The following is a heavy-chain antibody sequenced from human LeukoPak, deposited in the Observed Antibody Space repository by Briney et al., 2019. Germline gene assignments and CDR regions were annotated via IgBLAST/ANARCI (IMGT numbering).Heavy chain of an antibody. J-gene: IGHJ6*03. CDR3: AGVSSSWEYYYYYYMDV. V-gene: IGHV7-4-1*02. Sequence: ASVKVSCKASGYTFTSYAMNWVRQAPGQGLEWMGWINTNTGNPTYAQGFTGRFVFSLDTSVSTAYLQISSLKAEDTAVYYCAGVSSSWEYYYYYYMDVWGKGTTVTVSS. D-gene: IGHD6-6*01. CDR1: GYTFTSYA. CDR2: INTNTGNP.